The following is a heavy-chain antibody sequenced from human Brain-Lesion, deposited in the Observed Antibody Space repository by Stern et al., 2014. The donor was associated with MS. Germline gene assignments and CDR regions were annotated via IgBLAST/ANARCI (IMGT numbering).Heavy chain of an antibody. Sequence: VQLVESGPGLVKPSQTLSLTCTVSGGSISSGGYYWSWIRQHPGKGLEWIGYIYRDGSTFYNPSLKSRVTISIDTSNRQFYLNLTSVTAADTAVYYCARVRIPAASQYNWFDPWGLGTLGTVSS. CDR2: IYRDGST. J-gene: IGHJ5*02. CDR1: GGSISSGGYY. V-gene: IGHV4-31*03. D-gene: IGHD2-2*01. CDR3: ARVRIPAASQYNWFDP.